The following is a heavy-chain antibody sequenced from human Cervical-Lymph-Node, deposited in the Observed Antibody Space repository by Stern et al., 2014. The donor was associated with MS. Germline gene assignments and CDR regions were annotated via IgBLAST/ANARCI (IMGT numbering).Heavy chain of an antibody. J-gene: IGHJ6*02. V-gene: IGHV5-51*01. CDR1: GYSFATYW. D-gene: IGHD5-18*01. CDR2: IYPGDSDT. Sequence: EEQLVQSGAEVKKPGESLKISCKGSGYSFATYWIGWVRQLPGKGLEWMGIIYPGDSDTSYSPSLQGPGTISAGKSISTAYLHWSSLKASDTAMYYCARPGDDTAKYGLDVWGQGTTVTVSS. CDR3: ARPGDDTAKYGLDV.